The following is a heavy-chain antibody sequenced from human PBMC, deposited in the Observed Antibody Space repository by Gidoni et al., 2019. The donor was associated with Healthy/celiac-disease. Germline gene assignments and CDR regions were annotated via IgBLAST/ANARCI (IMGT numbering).Heavy chain of an antibody. CDR3: ARGHRGSGSYYPTYYFDY. CDR2: INHSGST. V-gene: IGHV4-34*01. CDR1: GGSFSGYY. Sequence: QVQLQQWGAGLLKPSETLSLTCAVYGGSFSGYYWSWIRQPPGKGLEWIGEINHSGSTNYNPSLKSRVTISVDTSKNQFSLKLSSVTAADTAVYYCARGHRGSGSYYPTYYFDYWGQGTLVTVSS. D-gene: IGHD3-10*01. J-gene: IGHJ4*02.